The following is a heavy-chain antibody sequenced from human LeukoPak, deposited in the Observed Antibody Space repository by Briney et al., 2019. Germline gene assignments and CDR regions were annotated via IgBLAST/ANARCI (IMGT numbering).Heavy chain of an antibody. CDR3: ARDSIAVAGDDFDY. CDR1: GGTFSSYA. D-gene: IGHD6-19*01. CDR2: IIPILGIA. V-gene: IGHV1-69*10. J-gene: IGHJ4*02. Sequence: ASVKVSCKASGGTFSSYAISWVRQAPGQGLEWMGGIIPILGIANYAQKFQGRVTITADKSTSTAYMELSSLRSEDTAVYYCARDSIAVAGDDFDYWGQGTLVTVSS.